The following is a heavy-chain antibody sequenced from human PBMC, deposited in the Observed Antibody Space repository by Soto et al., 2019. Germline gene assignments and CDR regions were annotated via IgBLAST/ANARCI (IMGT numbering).Heavy chain of an antibody. V-gene: IGHV5-51*01. J-gene: IGHJ4*02. Sequence: AESLKISCKGSGYSLTSYWIDWVRQMPGKGLEWMGIIYPGDSDTRYSPSFQGQVTISADKSISTAYLQWSSLKASDTAMYYCARRVKDYDFWSGYSDLYYFDYWGQGTLVTVPS. CDR2: IYPGDSDT. CDR3: ARRVKDYDFWSGYSDLYYFDY. CDR1: GYSLTSYW. D-gene: IGHD3-3*01.